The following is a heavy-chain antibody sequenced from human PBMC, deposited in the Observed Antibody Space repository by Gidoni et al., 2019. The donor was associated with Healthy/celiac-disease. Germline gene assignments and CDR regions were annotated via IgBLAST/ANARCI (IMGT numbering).Heavy chain of an antibody. V-gene: IGHV5-51*01. CDR2: IYTGDSDT. D-gene: IGHD2-21*02. CDR1: GSSFTSYW. Sequence: EVQLLQSGAEVKKPGESLKISCKGSGSSFTSYWNGWVRQMPGQGLEWMGLIYTGDSDTRYSSSFQGQVTISADKSSSTAYRQWSSLKASDTAMYYCAGHATYCGGDCYTGGYYYGMDVWGQGTTVTVSS. J-gene: IGHJ6*02. CDR3: AGHATYCGGDCYTGGYYYGMDV.